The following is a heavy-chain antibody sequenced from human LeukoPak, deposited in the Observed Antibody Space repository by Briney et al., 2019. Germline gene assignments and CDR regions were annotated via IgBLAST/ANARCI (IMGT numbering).Heavy chain of an antibody. CDR3: ARDRPDSSSWYEHDAFDI. CDR1: GFTVSSND. V-gene: IGHV3-53*01. CDR2: IYSGGST. Sequence: PGGSLRLSCAASGFTVSSNDMSWVRQAPGKGLEWVSVIYSGGSTYYADSVKGRFTISRDNSKNTLYLQMNSLRAEDTAVYYCARDRPDSSSWYEHDAFDIWGQGTMVTVSS. D-gene: IGHD6-13*01. J-gene: IGHJ3*02.